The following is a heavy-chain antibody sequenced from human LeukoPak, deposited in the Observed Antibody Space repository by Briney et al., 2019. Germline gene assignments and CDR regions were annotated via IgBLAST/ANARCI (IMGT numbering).Heavy chain of an antibody. CDR2: IYPGDSDT. Sequence: GESLKISCKGSGYSFTSYWIGWVRQMPGKGLEWMGIIYPGDSDTRYSPSFQGQVTISADKSISTAYLQWSSLKASDTAMYYCARHSSQDYGDYGRGGFDPWGQGTLVTVSS. CDR3: ARHSSQDYGDYGRGGFDP. V-gene: IGHV5-51*01. J-gene: IGHJ5*02. D-gene: IGHD4-17*01. CDR1: GYSFTSYW.